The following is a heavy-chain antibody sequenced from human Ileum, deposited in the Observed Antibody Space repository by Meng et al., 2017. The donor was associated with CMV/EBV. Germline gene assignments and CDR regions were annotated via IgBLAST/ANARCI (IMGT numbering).Heavy chain of an antibody. Sequence: QQLGAGLLKPSETLSLMCAVQGSAFSDYYWTWIRQFPGKGLEWIGEINHRGNTNYNPSLKSRVTISIDTSRNQFSLKLTSVTATDKAVYYCARASPQRRFLSYWGQGTLVTVSS. CDR3: ARASPQRRFLSY. J-gene: IGHJ4*02. CDR2: INHRGNT. D-gene: IGHD3-3*01. CDR1: GSAFSDYY. V-gene: IGHV4-34*01.